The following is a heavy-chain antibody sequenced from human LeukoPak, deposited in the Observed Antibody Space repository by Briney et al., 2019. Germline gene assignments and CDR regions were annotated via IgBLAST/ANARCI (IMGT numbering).Heavy chain of an antibody. D-gene: IGHD6-13*01. J-gene: IGHJ4*02. Sequence: GASVKVSCKASGYTFTDFYIHWVRQAPGQGLEWMGWINPNSGGTKYAQKFQARVTMTRDTSISTLYMELSRLKSDDTTIYYCARDEGIAAAANPYYFDYWGQGTLVTVSS. CDR1: GYTFTDFY. CDR2: INPNSGGT. CDR3: ARDEGIAAAANPYYFDY. V-gene: IGHV1-2*02.